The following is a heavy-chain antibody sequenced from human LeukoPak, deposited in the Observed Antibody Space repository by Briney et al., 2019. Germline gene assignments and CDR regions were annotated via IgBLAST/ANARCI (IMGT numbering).Heavy chain of an antibody. D-gene: IGHD2-2*01. CDR1: GYTFTSYG. J-gene: IGHJ1*01. CDR2: ISAYNGNT. V-gene: IGHV1-18*01. Sequence: ASVKVSCKASGYTFTSYGISWVRQAPGQGLEWMGWISAYNGNTNYAQKLQGRVTMTTDTSTSTAYMELRSLRSDDTAVYYCARFRHRYCSSTSCYGGFQHWGQGTLVTVSS. CDR3: ARFRHRYCSSTSCYGGFQH.